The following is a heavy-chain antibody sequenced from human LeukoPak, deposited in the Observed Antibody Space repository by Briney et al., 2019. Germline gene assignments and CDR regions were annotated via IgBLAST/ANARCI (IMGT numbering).Heavy chain of an antibody. J-gene: IGHJ3*02. CDR2: IYHSGST. Sequence: SETLSLTCAVSGGSISSSNWWSWVRQPPGKGLEWIGEIYHSGSTNYNPSLKSRVTISVDTSKNQFSLKLSSVTAADTAVYYCAREDSSSWYREAFDIWGQGTMVTVSS. CDR1: GGSISSSNW. D-gene: IGHD6-13*01. CDR3: AREDSSSWYREAFDI. V-gene: IGHV4-4*02.